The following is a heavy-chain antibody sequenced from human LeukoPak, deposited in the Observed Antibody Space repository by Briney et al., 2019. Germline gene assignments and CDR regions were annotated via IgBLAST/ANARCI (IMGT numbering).Heavy chain of an antibody. Sequence: ASVKVSCKASGYTFTDYYMHWVRQAPGQGLEWMGWINPNSGGTNYAQKFQGRVTMTRDTSNSTAYMELSRLRSVDTAVYYCARAHSGSYSFDYWDQGTLVTVSS. CDR1: GYTFTDYY. CDR2: INPNSGGT. CDR3: ARAHSGSYSFDY. V-gene: IGHV1-2*02. J-gene: IGHJ4*02. D-gene: IGHD1-26*01.